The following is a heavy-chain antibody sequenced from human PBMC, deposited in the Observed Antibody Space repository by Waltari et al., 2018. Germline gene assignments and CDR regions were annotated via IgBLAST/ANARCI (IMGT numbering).Heavy chain of an antibody. CDR1: GGSFSGYY. CDR2: INHSGST. Sequence: QVRLQQWGAGLLKPSETLSLTCAVYGGSFSGYYWSWIRQPPGKGLEWIGEINHSGSTNYNPSLKSRVTISVDTSKNQFSLKLSSVTAADTAVYYCAGCIAVAGTPIDYWGQGTLVTVSS. J-gene: IGHJ4*02. V-gene: IGHV4-34*01. D-gene: IGHD6-19*01. CDR3: AGCIAVAGTPIDY.